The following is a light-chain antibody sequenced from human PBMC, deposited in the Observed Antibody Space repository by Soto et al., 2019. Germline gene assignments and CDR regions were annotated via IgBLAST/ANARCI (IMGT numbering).Light chain of an antibody. CDR3: QQRSNWST. CDR1: QSVSSY. CDR2: DAS. V-gene: IGKV3-11*01. Sequence: DIVLTQSRATLPLSPGERATLSCRASQSVSSYLAWYQQKPGKAPRLLIYDASNRATGIPARLSGSGSGTDFTLTISSLEPEDFAVYYCQQRSNWSTFGQGTRLEIK. J-gene: IGKJ5*01.